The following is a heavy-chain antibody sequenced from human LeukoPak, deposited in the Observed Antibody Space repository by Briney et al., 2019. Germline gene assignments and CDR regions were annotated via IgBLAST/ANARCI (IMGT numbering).Heavy chain of an antibody. V-gene: IGHV4-39*01. CDR2: LYYSGTT. CDR1: GGSISRSNYY. CDR3: ARLEMMDYGDYDNFDY. Sequence: TSETLSLTCTVPGGSISRSNYYWGWIRQPPGKGLDWIGSLYYSGTTYYNPSLKSRVTISVDTSKNQFSLKLTSVTAADTAVYYCARLEMMDYGDYDNFDYWGQGTLVTVSS. J-gene: IGHJ4*02. D-gene: IGHD4-17*01.